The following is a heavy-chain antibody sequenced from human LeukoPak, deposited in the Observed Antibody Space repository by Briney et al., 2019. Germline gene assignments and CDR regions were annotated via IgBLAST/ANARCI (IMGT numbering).Heavy chain of an antibody. CDR2: INPSGGST. D-gene: IGHD1-1*01. J-gene: IGHJ4*02. CDR3: ARADLRTTSFDY. Sequence: ASVKVSCKASGYTFTSYYMHWVRQAPGQGLEWMGIINPSGGSTSYAQKLQGRVTMTTDTSTSTAYMELRSLRSDDTAVYYCARADLRTTSFDYWGQGTLVTVSS. V-gene: IGHV1-46*01. CDR1: GYTFTSYY.